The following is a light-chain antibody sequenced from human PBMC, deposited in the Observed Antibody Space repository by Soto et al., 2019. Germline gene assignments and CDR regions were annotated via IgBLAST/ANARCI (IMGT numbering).Light chain of an antibody. CDR1: SGGLAIYNY. V-gene: IGLV2-14*01. J-gene: IGLJ1*01. CDR3: SSYTDSSNYV. CDR2: QVT. Sequence: QSALTQPASVSGSPGQSITSSCTGTSGGLAIYNYVSWYQQQPGKAPKLMIYQVTNRPSGVSNRFSGSRSGNTASLTISGLQAEEEADYYCSSYTDSSNYVFGTGTKVTVL.